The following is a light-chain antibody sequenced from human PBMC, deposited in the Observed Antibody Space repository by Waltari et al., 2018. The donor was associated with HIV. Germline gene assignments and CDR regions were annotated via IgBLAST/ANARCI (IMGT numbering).Light chain of an antibody. CDR1: GHAVGGYTY. Sequence: QSALTQPASVFGSPGQSITISCTGTGHAVGGYTYFSWYQQHPGKAPKVLIYEVSNRPSGVSNRFSGSKSGNTASLTISGLQAEDEADYYCSSYASTITRVFGGGTKLTVL. CDR3: SSYASTITRV. CDR2: EVS. V-gene: IGLV2-14*01. J-gene: IGLJ3*02.